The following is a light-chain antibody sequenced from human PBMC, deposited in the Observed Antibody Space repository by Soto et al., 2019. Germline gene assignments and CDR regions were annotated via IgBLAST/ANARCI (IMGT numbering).Light chain of an antibody. J-gene: IGLJ1*01. V-gene: IGLV1-47*01. CDR2: ETD. Sequence: QCLLTQPPSVSAAPGQKCIISCSGSISNIGSNYVSWYQHLPGAAPRLLIYETDRRSSGVPDRFSASKSGTSASLAISGLTSEDEADYYCEAWDETLDGLYVFGTGTKVTVL. CDR3: EAWDETLDGLYV. CDR1: ISNIGSNY.